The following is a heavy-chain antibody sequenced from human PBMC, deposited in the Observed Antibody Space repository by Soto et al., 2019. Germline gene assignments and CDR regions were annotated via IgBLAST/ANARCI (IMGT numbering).Heavy chain of an antibody. CDR1: GYTFTGYY. CDR3: ARSQGYCSSTSCFVYNWLDP. V-gene: IGHV1-2*02. J-gene: IGHJ5*02. CDR2: INPNSGGT. Sequence: ASVKVSCKASGYTFTGYYMHWVRQAPGQGLEWMGWINPNSGGTNYAQKFQGRVTMTRDTSISTAYMELSRLRSDDTAVYYCARSQGYCSSTSCFVYNWLDPWGQGTLVTVSS. D-gene: IGHD2-2*01.